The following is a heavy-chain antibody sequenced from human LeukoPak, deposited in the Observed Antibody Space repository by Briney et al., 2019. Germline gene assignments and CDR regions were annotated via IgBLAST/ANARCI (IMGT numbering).Heavy chain of an antibody. Sequence: GRSLRLSCAASGFTFSSYAMHWVRQAPGKGLEWVAVISYDGSNKYYADSVKGRFTISRDNSKNTLYLQMNSLRAEDTAVYYCARDLSRIKVRGVISLYYYGMDVWGQGTTVTVSS. CDR3: ARDLSRIKVRGVISLYYYGMDV. V-gene: IGHV3-30*04. J-gene: IGHJ6*02. CDR1: GFTFSSYA. D-gene: IGHD3-10*01. CDR2: ISYDGSNK.